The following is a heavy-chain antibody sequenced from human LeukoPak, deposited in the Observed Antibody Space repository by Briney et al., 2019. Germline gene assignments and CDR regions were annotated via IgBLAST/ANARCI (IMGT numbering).Heavy chain of an antibody. V-gene: IGHV3-48*03. D-gene: IGHD3-22*01. CDR2: ISSSGSTI. J-gene: IGHJ4*02. CDR1: GFTFSSYE. Sequence: GESLRHSCAASGFTFSSYEMNWVRHAPGKRLEWVSYISSSGSTIYYADSVKGRFTISRDNAKNSLYLQMNSLRAEDTAVYYCARLDYDSSGYLDYWGQGTLVTVSS. CDR3: ARLDYDSSGYLDY.